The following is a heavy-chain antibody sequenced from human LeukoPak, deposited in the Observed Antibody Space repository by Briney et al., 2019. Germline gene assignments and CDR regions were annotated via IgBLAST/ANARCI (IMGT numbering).Heavy chain of an antibody. V-gene: IGHV1-46*01. Sequence: ASVKVSCKASGYTFIGSYMHWVRQAPGQGLEWMGIINPSGGSTSYAQKFQGRVTMTRDTSTSTAYMELSRLRSDDTAVYYCARGYYDSSGYYYADSDYWGQGTLVTVSS. CDR1: GYTFIGSY. CDR3: ARGYYDSSGYYYADSDY. J-gene: IGHJ4*02. CDR2: INPSGGST. D-gene: IGHD3-22*01.